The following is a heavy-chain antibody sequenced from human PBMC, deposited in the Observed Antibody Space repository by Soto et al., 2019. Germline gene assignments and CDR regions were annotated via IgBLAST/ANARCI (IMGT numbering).Heavy chain of an antibody. CDR2: ISSDGNNK. CDR3: ARTHYEDY. Sequence: QVELVESGGGVVQPGGSLRLSCVGSGFRFSSYRFHWVRQAPGKGLEWMAVISSDGNNKNYADSVRGRFTISRDDSKNRVYIQMNSLRPDDTAVYYCARTHYEDYWGQGTLVTVSS. J-gene: IGHJ4*02. D-gene: IGHD3-22*01. CDR1: GFRFSSYR. V-gene: IGHV3-30*03.